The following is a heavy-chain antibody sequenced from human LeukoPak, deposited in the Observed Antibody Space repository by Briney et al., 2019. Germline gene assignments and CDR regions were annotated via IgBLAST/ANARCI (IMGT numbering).Heavy chain of an antibody. D-gene: IGHD6-19*01. V-gene: IGHV3-48*03. J-gene: IGHJ4*02. CDR1: GFTFSSYE. CDR3: ARETVAGTSYFDY. Sequence: GGSLRLSCAASGFTFSSYEMNWVRQAPGKGLEWVSYISSSGGTIYYADSVKGRFTISRDNAKNSLYLQMNSLRAEDTAVYYCARETVAGTSYFDYWGQGTLVTVSS. CDR2: ISSSGGTI.